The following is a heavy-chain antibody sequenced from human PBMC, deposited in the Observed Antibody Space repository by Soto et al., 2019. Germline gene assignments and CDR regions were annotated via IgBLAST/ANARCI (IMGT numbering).Heavy chain of an antibody. V-gene: IGHV1-24*01. CDR1: GYTLTELS. Sequence: ASVKVSCKVSGYTLTELSMHWVRQAPGKGLEWMGGFDPEDGETIYAQKFQGRVTMTEDTSTDTAYMELSSLRSEDTAVYYCATDHPVTMVRGSYNYYYYMDVSGKGTTVTVSS. CDR2: FDPEDGET. J-gene: IGHJ6*03. CDR3: ATDHPVTMVRGSYNYYYYMDV. D-gene: IGHD3-10*01.